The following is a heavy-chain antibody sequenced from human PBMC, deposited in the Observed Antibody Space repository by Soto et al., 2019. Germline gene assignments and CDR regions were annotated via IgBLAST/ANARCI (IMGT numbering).Heavy chain of an antibody. CDR2: IYYSGST. CDR3: ARKGPSTTVVKNWFDP. Sequence: QVQLQESGPGLVKPSQTLSLTCTVSGGSISSGGYYWSWIRQHPGKGLEWIGYIYYSGSTYYNPSLKSRVTISVDTSKNQFSLKLSSVTAADTAVYYCARKGPSTTVVKNWFDPWGQGTLVTVSS. V-gene: IGHV4-31*03. J-gene: IGHJ5*02. CDR1: GGSISSGGYY. D-gene: IGHD4-17*01.